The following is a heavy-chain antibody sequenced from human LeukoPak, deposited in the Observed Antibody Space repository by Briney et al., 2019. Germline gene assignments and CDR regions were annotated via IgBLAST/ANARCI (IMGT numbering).Heavy chain of an antibody. V-gene: IGHV2-70*01. CDR1: GFSLSTSGMW. CDR3: ARISVGTSCQGNY. Sequence: SGPTLVNPTQPLTLTCTFSGFSLSTSGMWVSCIRQPPGKALEWLALIDWDADKYYTTSLNTRLTISKDTSKNQEVLTMTDMDPVDTATYYCARISVGTSCQGNYWGQGTLVTVSS. D-gene: IGHD2-2*01. J-gene: IGHJ4*02. CDR2: IDWDADK.